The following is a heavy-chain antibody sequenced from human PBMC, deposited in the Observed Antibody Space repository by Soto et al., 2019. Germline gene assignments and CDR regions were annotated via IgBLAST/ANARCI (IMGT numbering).Heavy chain of an antibody. V-gene: IGHV1-46*01. CDR3: ATRAPGHY. J-gene: IGHJ4*02. CDR2: ISPDGGGT. Sequence: QVQLVQSGAEVKKPGASVKVSCKASGYTFTTYYRHWVRQAPGQGLEWMGIISPDGGGTSYAQKSQGIVTMTRDTSTSTVYMELSSLRSEDTAVYYCATRAPGHYWGQGTLVTVSS. D-gene: IGHD1-26*01. CDR1: GYTFTTYY.